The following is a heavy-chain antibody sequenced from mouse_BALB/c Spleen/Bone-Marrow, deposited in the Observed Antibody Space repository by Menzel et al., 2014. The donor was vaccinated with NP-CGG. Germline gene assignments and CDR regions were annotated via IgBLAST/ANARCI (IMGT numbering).Heavy chain of an antibody. CDR3: ARSPYDYAAMDY. CDR1: GFTFSSFG. J-gene: IGHJ4*01. V-gene: IGHV5-17*02. Sequence: EVHLVESGGGLVQPGGSRKLSCAASGFTFSSFGMHWVRQAPEKGLEWVAYIGSGSSTIYYADTVKGRFTISRDNPKNTLFLQMTSLRSEDTAMYYCARSPYDYAAMDYWGQGTSVTVSS. D-gene: IGHD2-4*01. CDR2: IGSGSSTI.